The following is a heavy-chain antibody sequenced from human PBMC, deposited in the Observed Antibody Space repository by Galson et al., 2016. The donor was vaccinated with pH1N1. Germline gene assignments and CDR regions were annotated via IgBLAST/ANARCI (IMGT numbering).Heavy chain of an antibody. CDR2: TYYRSKWYN. Sequence: CAISGDSVSSNSATWNWIRQSPSRGLEWLGRTYYRSKWYNDYAESVKSRIIISPDTSKNQLSLQLNSVTPADTAVYYCARGVIDYDFWRGYQVHAAFDIWGQGTMVIVSS. D-gene: IGHD3-3*01. CDR1: GDSVSSNSAT. J-gene: IGHJ3*02. V-gene: IGHV6-1*01. CDR3: ARGVIDYDFWRGYQVHAAFDI.